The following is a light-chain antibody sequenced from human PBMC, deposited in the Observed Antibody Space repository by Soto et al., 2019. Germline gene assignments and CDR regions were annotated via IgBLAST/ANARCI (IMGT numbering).Light chain of an antibody. Sequence: QSALAQPASVSGSPGQSITISCTGTSNDIGGYDYVSWYQHHPGIAPKLIIYDVSDRPSVVSNRFSGSKSGNTASLTISGLQAEDEAEYYCNSYTTTSPLYVFGSGTKVTVL. CDR3: NSYTTTSPLYV. CDR1: SNDIGGYDY. CDR2: DVS. V-gene: IGLV2-14*03. J-gene: IGLJ1*01.